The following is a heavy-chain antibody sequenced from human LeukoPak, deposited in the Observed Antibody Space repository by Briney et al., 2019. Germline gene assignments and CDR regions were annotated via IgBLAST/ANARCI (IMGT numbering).Heavy chain of an antibody. V-gene: IGHV4-59*01. CDR2: IYYSGST. Sequence: SETLSLTCAVYGGSFSGYYWSWIRQPPGKGLEWIGYIYYSGSTNYNPSLKSRVTISVDTSKNQFSLKLSSVTAADTAVYYCAGTSGGYWGQGTLVTVSS. D-gene: IGHD2-2*01. CDR3: AGTSGGY. CDR1: GGSFSGYY. J-gene: IGHJ4*02.